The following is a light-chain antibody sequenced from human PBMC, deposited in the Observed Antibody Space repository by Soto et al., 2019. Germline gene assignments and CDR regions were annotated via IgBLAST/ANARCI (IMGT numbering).Light chain of an antibody. CDR1: SSDVGGYDY. V-gene: IGLV2-14*01. CDR2: DVT. CDR3: SSYTRSSTWV. Sequence: QSVLTQPDSVSGSPGQSITISCTGTSSDVGGYDYVSWYQQHQGKAPKLMISDVTSRPSGVSNRFSGSKSGNTASLTISGLQAEDEGDYYCSSYTRSSTWVFGGGTKLTVL. J-gene: IGLJ3*02.